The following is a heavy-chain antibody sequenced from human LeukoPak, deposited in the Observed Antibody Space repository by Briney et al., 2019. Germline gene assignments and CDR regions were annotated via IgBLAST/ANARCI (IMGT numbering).Heavy chain of an antibody. CDR3: ARRTGYLNYYYYYYMDV. D-gene: IGHD3/OR15-3a*01. Sequence: SETLSLTCNVSTGSISSHYWSWIRQPPGKGLEWIGYIYYSGSTNYNPSLKSRVTISVDTSRNQFSLKLSSVTAADSAVYYCARRTGYLNYYYYYYMDVWGNGTTVTVSS. CDR1: TGSISSHY. J-gene: IGHJ6*03. CDR2: IYYSGST. V-gene: IGHV4-59*11.